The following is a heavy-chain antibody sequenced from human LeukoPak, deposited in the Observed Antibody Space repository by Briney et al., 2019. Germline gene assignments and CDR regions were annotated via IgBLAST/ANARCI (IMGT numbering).Heavy chain of an antibody. CDR3: AHRLPSGSPWPFGYFDY. V-gene: IGHV2-5*02. Sequence: SGPTLVKPTQTLTLTCTFSGFSLSTNGVGVGWIRQPPGKALEWLAVIYWDNDKRYNPSLNSRLAITKDTSRNQVVLTMTNMDPVDTATYYCAHRLPSGSPWPFGYFDYWGQGTLATVSS. CDR1: GFSLSTNGVG. D-gene: IGHD3-3*01. CDR2: IYWDNDK. J-gene: IGHJ4*02.